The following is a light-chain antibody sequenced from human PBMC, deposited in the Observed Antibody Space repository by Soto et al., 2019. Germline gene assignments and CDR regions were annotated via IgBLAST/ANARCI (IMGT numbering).Light chain of an antibody. CDR3: QQYNSYSPLT. V-gene: IGKV1-5*03. CDR2: KAS. CDR1: QSISSW. J-gene: IGKJ4*01. Sequence: DIQMTQSPSTLSASVGDRVTITCRASQSISSWLAWYQQKPGKAPKLLIYKASSLESGVPSRFSGSGSGTQFTLTISSLQPDDFATYYCQQYNSYSPLTSGGGTKVDIK.